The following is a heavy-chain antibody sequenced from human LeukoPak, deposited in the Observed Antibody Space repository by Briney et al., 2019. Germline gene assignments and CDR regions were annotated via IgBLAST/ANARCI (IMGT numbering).Heavy chain of an antibody. V-gene: IGHV3-23*01. CDR1: GFTFSSYA. J-gene: IGHJ4*02. CDR3: AKGEQLYCSGGSCYSPFGY. CDR2: ISGSGGST. Sequence: PGGSLRLSCAASGFTFSSYAMSWVRQAPGKGLEWVSAISGSGGSTYYADSVKGRFTISRDNSKNTLYLQMNSLRAEDTAVYYCAKGEQLYCSGGSCYSPFGYWGQGTLVTVSS. D-gene: IGHD2-15*01.